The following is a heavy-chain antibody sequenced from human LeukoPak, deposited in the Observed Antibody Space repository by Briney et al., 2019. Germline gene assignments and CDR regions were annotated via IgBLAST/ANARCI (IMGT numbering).Heavy chain of an antibody. D-gene: IGHD3-10*01. CDR2: INHSGST. Sequence: SETLSLTCTVSGGSISSSSYYWGWIRQPPGKGLEWIGEINHSGSTNYNPSLKSRVTISVDTSKNQFSLKLSSVTAADTAVYYCARRRYCYGSGSYPPDYWGQGTLVTVSS. V-gene: IGHV4-39*07. J-gene: IGHJ4*02. CDR3: ARRRYCYGSGSYPPDY. CDR1: GGSISSSSYY.